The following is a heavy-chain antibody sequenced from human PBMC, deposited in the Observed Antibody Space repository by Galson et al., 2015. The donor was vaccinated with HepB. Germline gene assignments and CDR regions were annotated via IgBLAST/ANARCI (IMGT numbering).Heavy chain of an antibody. J-gene: IGHJ4*02. CDR1: GFSLSTSGVG. Sequence: PALVKPTQTLTLTCTFSGFSLSTSGVGVGWIRQPPGKALEWLALIYWDDDKRYSPSLKSRLTITKGTSKNQVVLTMTNMDPVDTATYYCAHSRHGGVGYYFDYWGQGTLVTVSS. D-gene: IGHD2-8*02. CDR2: IYWDDDK. V-gene: IGHV2-5*02. CDR3: AHSRHGGVGYYFDY.